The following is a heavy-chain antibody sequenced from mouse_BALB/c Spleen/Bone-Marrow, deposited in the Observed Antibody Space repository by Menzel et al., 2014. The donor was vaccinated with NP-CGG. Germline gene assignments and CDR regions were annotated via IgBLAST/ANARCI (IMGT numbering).Heavy chain of an antibody. CDR3: ASYDGYYYWYFDV. J-gene: IGHJ1*01. V-gene: IGHV4-1*02. CDR2: INPDSSTI. Sequence: VQLKESGGGLVQPGGSLKLSCAASGFDFXRYWMSWVRQAPGKGLEWIGEINPDSSTINYTPSLKDKFIISRDNAKNTLYLQMSKVRSEDTALYYCASYDGYYYWYFDVWGAGTTVTVSS. CDR1: GFDFXRYW. D-gene: IGHD2-3*01.